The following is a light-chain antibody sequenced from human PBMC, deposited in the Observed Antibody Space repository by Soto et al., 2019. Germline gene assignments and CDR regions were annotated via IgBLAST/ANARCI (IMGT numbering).Light chain of an antibody. J-gene: IGLJ3*02. CDR2: GDS. Sequence: QPVLTQPPSVSGAPGQRVTISCTGSSSSIGAGFDVHWYQQLPGTAPKLLISGDSNRPSGVPDRFSGSKSGTSASLAITGLQAEDEADYYCQSYDSSLSGWVFGGGTKLTVL. CDR1: SSSIGAGFD. V-gene: IGLV1-40*01. CDR3: QSYDSSLSGWV.